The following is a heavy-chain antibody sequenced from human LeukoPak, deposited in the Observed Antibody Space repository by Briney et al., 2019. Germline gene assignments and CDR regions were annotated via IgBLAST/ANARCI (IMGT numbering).Heavy chain of an antibody. CDR2: IYHSGST. Sequence: SETLSLTCAVSGYSISSGYYWGWIRQPPGKGLEWIGSIYHSGSTYYNPSLKSRVTISVDTSKNQFSLKLSSVTAADTAVYYCARLPHCSSTSCYNWFDPWGQGTLVTVSS. V-gene: IGHV4-38-2*01. CDR3: ARLPHCSSTSCYNWFDP. J-gene: IGHJ5*02. CDR1: GYSISSGYY. D-gene: IGHD2-2*01.